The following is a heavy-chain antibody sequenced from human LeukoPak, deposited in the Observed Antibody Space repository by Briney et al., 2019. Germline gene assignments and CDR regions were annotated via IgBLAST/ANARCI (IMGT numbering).Heavy chain of an antibody. J-gene: IGHJ4*02. CDR1: GYTFTSYA. Sequence: ASVKVSCKAAGYTFTSYAMHWVRQAPGQRLEWMGWINAGNGSTKYSQKFQGRVTITRDTSASTAYMELSSLRSEDTAVYYCARLDYYDSNGPASGWGQGTLVTVSS. D-gene: IGHD3-22*01. CDR3: ARLDYYDSNGPASG. CDR2: INAGNGST. V-gene: IGHV1-3*01.